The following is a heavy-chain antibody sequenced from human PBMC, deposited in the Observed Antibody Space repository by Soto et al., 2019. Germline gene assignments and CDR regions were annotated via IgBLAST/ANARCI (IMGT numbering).Heavy chain of an antibody. J-gene: IGHJ6*03. CDR1: GITFSSYA. CDR3: ANTFWSYPYYMDV. Sequence: EVQLLESGGGLVQPGGSLRLSCAASGITFSSYAMSWVRQTPGKGLEWVSVIGPSGGTTYYADSAEGRFTISRDNSKKTLYLQMNSLRAEDTAVFYCANTFWSYPYYMDVWGKGTTVTVSS. V-gene: IGHV3-23*01. CDR2: IGPSGGTT. D-gene: IGHD3-3*01.